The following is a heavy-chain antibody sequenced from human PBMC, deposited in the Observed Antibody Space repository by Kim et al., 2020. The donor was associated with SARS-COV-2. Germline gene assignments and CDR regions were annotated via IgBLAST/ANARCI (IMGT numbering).Heavy chain of an antibody. V-gene: IGHV3-9*01. CDR1: GFSFDDYA. Sequence: GGSLRLSCAASGFSFDDYAMHWVRQTPGKGLEWVAGISYNSNIRHYADSVKGRFTISRDNAKSSLYLQMSSLRTEDTALYYCAKDRGGYYDNSGFIFAFVIWGQGTRITVSS. CDR2: ISYNSNIR. CDR3: AKDRGGYYDNSGFIFAFVI. D-gene: IGHD3-22*01. J-gene: IGHJ3*02.